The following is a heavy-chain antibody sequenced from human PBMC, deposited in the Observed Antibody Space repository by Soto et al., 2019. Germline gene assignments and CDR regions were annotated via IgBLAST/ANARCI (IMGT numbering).Heavy chain of an antibody. D-gene: IGHD2-15*01. Sequence: ASVKVSCKASGYTFTSYAMHWVRQAPGQRLEWMGWINAGNGNTKYSQKFQGRVTITRDTSASTAYMELSSLRSEDTAVYYCARGYCSGGSCYSDYWGQGTLVTVSS. CDR3: ARGYCSGGSCYSDY. J-gene: IGHJ4*02. V-gene: IGHV1-3*01. CDR1: GYTFTSYA. CDR2: INAGNGNT.